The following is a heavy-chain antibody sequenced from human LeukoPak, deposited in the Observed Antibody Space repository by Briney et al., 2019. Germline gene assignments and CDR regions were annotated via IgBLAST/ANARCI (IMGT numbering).Heavy chain of an antibody. Sequence: PGGSLRLSCADSGFTVGSYAMSWVRQAPGKGLEGVSGVSSRVSGISGSGDNTYYADSVKGRFTISRDNSKNTLFLHMNSLRADDTAVYYCAKGLSSSSWADFDYWGQGTLVTVSS. CDR2: VSSRVSGISGSGDNT. D-gene: IGHD6-13*01. V-gene: IGHV3-23*01. J-gene: IGHJ4*02. CDR1: GFTVGSYA. CDR3: AKGLSSSSWADFDY.